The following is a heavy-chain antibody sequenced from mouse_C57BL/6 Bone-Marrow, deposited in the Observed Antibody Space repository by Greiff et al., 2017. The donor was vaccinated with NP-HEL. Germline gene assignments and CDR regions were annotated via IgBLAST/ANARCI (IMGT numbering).Heavy chain of an antibody. D-gene: IGHD2-4*01. Sequence: VQLQQSGAELVRPGASVKLSCTASGFNFTDDSMHWVKQRPEQGLEWIGWIDPENGDTEYASKFQGKATITADTSSNTAYLQLSSLTSEDTAVYYCTTPYDYDGYFDVWGTGTTVTVSS. V-gene: IGHV14-4*01. CDR3: TTPYDYDGYFDV. CDR1: GFNFTDDS. J-gene: IGHJ1*03. CDR2: IDPENGDT.